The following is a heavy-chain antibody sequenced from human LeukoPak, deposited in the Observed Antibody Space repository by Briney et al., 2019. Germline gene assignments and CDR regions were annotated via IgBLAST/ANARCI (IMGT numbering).Heavy chain of an antibody. J-gene: IGHJ4*02. V-gene: IGHV3-74*01. CDR1: GFTFSSYW. Sequence: GGSLRLSCAASGFTFSSYWMHWVRQAPGKGLVWVSRINSDGSSTSYADSVKGRFTIPRDNAKNTLYLQMNSLRAEDTAVYYCARPYGSGSSYYFDYWGQGTLVTVSS. D-gene: IGHD3-10*01. CDR3: ARPYGSGSSYYFDY. CDR2: INSDGSST.